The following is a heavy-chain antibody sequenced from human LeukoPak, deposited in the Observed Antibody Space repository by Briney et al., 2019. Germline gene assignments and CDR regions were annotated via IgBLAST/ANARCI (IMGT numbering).Heavy chain of an antibody. J-gene: IGHJ5*02. CDR2: IIPIFGTA. D-gene: IGHD2-15*01. Sequence: SVKVSCKASGGTFSSYAISWVRQAPGQGLEWMGGIIPIFGTANYAQKFQGRVTITADKSTSTAYMELSGLRSEDTAVYYCARDPGYCSGGSCYPRWFDPWGQGTLVTVSS. CDR3: ARDPGYCSGGSCYPRWFDP. V-gene: IGHV1-69*06. CDR1: GGTFSSYA.